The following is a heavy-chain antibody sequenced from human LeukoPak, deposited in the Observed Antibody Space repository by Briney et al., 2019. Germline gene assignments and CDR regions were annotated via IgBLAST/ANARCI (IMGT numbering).Heavy chain of an antibody. Sequence: SETLSLTCSVSGGSISSLYWSWIRQPPGKGLEWIGYIYYTGSTNYNPSLNSRVTRFVDMSKNQFSLRLRSVTAADTAVYYCARHRAYSSSSPFDYWGQGTLVTVSS. CDR1: GGSISSLY. D-gene: IGHD6-6*01. CDR3: ARHRAYSSSSPFDY. J-gene: IGHJ4*02. CDR2: IYYTGST. V-gene: IGHV4-59*08.